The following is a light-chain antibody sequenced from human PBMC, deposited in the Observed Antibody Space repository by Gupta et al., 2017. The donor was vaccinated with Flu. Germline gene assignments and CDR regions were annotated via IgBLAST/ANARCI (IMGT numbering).Light chain of an antibody. CDR2: NYN. J-gene: IGLJ3*02. CDR3: AAWDDSLNAWM. V-gene: IGLV1-44*01. CDR1: SSNIGSNV. Sequence: QSVLTQPPSASGTPGQRVTISCSGSSSNIGSNVVSWYQHFPGTAPKLLIYNYNQRPSGVPDRFSGSESGTSASLAISGLQAEDEADYFCAAWDDSLNAWMFGGGTKVTVL.